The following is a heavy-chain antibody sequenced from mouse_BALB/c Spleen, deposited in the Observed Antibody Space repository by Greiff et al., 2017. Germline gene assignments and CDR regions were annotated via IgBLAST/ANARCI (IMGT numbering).Heavy chain of an antibody. D-gene: IGHD1-1*01. CDR3: TRGGYYGSSLAY. J-gene: IGHJ3*01. CDR1: GYTFTSYY. CDR2: INPSNGGT. Sequence: QVQLQQSGAELVKPGASVKLSCKASGYTFTSYYMYWVKQRPGQGLEWIGEINPSNGGTNFNEKFKSKATLTVDKSSSTAYMQLSSLTSVDSAVYYCTRGGYYGSSLAYWGQGTLVTVSA. V-gene: IGHV1S81*02.